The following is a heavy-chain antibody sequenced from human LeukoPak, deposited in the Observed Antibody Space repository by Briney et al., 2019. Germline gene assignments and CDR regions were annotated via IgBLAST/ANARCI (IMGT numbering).Heavy chain of an antibody. J-gene: IGHJ4*02. D-gene: IGHD6-13*01. CDR2: IIPVFGVP. CDR1: GGTFSSYA. CDR3: TRGSAGIAPATTKNYFDS. Sequence: SVKVSCTASGGTFSSYAISWVRQAPGQGLEWMGGIIPVFGVPNYAQKFQGRVTISADELTTTVHMEVTSLRSEDTAVYYCTRGSAGIAPATTKNYFDSWGQGTPVIVSS. V-gene: IGHV1-69*13.